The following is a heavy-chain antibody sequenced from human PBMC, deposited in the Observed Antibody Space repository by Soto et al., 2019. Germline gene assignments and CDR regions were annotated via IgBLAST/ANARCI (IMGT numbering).Heavy chain of an antibody. CDR1: GGTFSSYA. CDR3: ARRVYDSSGYYSQVYFDY. J-gene: IGHJ4*02. CDR2: IIPIFGTA. V-gene: IGHV1-69*01. D-gene: IGHD3-22*01. Sequence: QVQLVQSGAEVQKPGSSVKVSCKASGGTFSSYAISWVRQAPGQGLEWMGGIIPIFGTANYAQKFQGRVTITADESTSTAYMELSSLRSEDTAVYYCARRVYDSSGYYSQVYFDYWGQGTLVTVSS.